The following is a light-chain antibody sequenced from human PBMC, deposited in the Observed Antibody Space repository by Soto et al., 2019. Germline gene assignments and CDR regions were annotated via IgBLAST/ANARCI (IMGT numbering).Light chain of an antibody. CDR1: QDINTY. CDR2: AAS. CDR3: QERKSDPFA. V-gene: IGKV1-9*01. J-gene: IGKJ5*01. Sequence: DIQLTQSPSFLSASVGDRVTITCRASQDINTYLAWYQQKPGKAPKLLLLAASTFQNGVPSRFIGSRSGTENTGTIASLQPRGFATYYDQERKSDPFAFGQRPRLEIK.